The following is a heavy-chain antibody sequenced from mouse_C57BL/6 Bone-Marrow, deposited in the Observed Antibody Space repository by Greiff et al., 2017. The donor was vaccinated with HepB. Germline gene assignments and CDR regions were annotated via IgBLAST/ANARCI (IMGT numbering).Heavy chain of an antibody. J-gene: IGHJ4*01. CDR3: ASSYYGRNYDAMDY. CDR1: GYTFTSYW. D-gene: IGHD1-1*01. CDR2: INPSSGYT. Sequence: QVQLQQSGAELAKPGASVKLSCKASGYTFTSYWMHWVKQRPGQGLEWIGYINPSSGYTKYNQKFKDKATLTADKSSSTAYMQLSSLTYEDSAVYDCASSYYGRNYDAMDYWGQGTSVTVSS. V-gene: IGHV1-7*01.